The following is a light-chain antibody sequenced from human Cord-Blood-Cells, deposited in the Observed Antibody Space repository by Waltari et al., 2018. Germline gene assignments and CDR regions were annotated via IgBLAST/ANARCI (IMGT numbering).Light chain of an antibody. J-gene: IGLJ3*02. CDR2: DVS. CDR3: SSYTSSSTWV. Sequence: QSALTQPASVSGSPGQSITIPCTGTSSDVGGYNYVSGYQQHPGKAPKPMIYDVSNRPSGVSNRFAGSKSGNTASLTISGLQAEDEAEYYCSSYTSSSTWVFGGGTKLAVL. CDR1: SSDVGGYNY. V-gene: IGLV2-14*01.